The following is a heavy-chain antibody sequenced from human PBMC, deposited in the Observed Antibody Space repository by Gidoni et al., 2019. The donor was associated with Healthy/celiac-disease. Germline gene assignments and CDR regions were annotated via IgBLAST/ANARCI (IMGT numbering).Heavy chain of an antibody. D-gene: IGHD2-2*01. Sequence: EVQLVESGGGLVKPGGSLRLSCAASGFTFSSYSLNWVRQAPGKGLEWGSSISSSSSYIYYADSEKGRFTISRDNAKNSLYLQMNSLRAEDTAVYYCARAGIRYCSSTSCYYAFDIWGQGTMVTVSS. J-gene: IGHJ3*02. CDR2: ISSSSSYI. CDR3: ARAGIRYCSSTSCYYAFDI. V-gene: IGHV3-21*01. CDR1: GFTFSSYS.